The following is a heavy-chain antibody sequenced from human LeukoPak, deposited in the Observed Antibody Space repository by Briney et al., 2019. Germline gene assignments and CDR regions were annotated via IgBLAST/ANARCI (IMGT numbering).Heavy chain of an antibody. J-gene: IGHJ3*02. D-gene: IGHD3-3*01. CDR3: ARARLLLENAFDI. V-gene: IGHV4-30-2*01. CDR1: GGSISSGGYS. Sequence: PSETLSLTCAVSGGSISSGGYSWSWIRQPPGKGLEWIGYIYHSGSTYYNPSLKSRVTISVDRSKNQFSLKLSSVTAADTAVYYCARARLLLENAFDIWGQGTMVTVSS. CDR2: IYHSGST.